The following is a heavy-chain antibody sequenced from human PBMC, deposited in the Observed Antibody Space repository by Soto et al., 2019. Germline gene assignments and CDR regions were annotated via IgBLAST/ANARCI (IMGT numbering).Heavy chain of an antibody. CDR2: IIPIFGKA. V-gene: IGHV1-69*01. D-gene: IGHD3-9*01. CDR1: GGTFSSYA. J-gene: IGHJ5*02. CDR3: ARDGFNDDILTGYRFYNGFDP. Sequence: QVQLVQSGAEVKKPGSSVKVSCKASGGTFSSYAITWVRRAPGQGLEWMGGIIPIFGKANYAQKFQGRVTITADESTSTAYMELSSLRSEDTAVYYCARDGFNDDILTGYRFYNGFDPWGQGTLVTVSS.